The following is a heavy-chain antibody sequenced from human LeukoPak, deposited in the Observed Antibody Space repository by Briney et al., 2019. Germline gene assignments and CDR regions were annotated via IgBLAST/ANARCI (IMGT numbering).Heavy chain of an antibody. CDR1: GFTFSSYW. V-gene: IGHV3-74*01. J-gene: IGHJ6*03. CDR3: ARDHYGQAYGYYYYYMDV. Sequence: GGSLRLSCAASGFTFSSYWMHWVRQAPGKGLVWVSRINTDGSSTNYADSVKGRFTISRDNAKNSLYLQMNSLRAEDTAVYYCARDHYGQAYGYYYYYMDVWGKGTTVTVSS. CDR2: INTDGSST. D-gene: IGHD3-10*01.